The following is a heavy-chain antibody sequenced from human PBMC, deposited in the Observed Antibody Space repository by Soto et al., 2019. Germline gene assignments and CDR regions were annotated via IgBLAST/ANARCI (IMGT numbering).Heavy chain of an antibody. D-gene: IGHD3-10*01. CDR1: GYTFTNYY. CDR2: SNPSGGSR. J-gene: IGHJ5*02. V-gene: IGHV1-46*01. Sequence: QVQLEQSGAEVKKPGASVRVSCKASGYTFTNYYIHWVRQAPGQGLEWMGVSNPSGGSRTYAQKFQGRVTMSRDTSTSTVYMALTRLRSEDTAVYYCASGGFGEIRWQHNWFDPWGQGTLVTVSS. CDR3: ASGGFGEIRWQHNWFDP.